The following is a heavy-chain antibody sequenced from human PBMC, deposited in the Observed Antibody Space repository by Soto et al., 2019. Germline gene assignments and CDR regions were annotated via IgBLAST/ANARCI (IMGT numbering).Heavy chain of an antibody. Sequence: SETLSLTCAVYGGSFSGYYWSWIRQPPGKGLEWIGEINHSGSTNYNPSLKSRVTISVDTSKNQFSLKLSSVTAADTAVYYCATGLFEKKNWFDPWGQGTLVTVSS. V-gene: IGHV4-34*01. J-gene: IGHJ5*02. CDR3: ATGLFEKKNWFDP. CDR2: INHSGST. D-gene: IGHD2-21*01. CDR1: GGSFSGYY.